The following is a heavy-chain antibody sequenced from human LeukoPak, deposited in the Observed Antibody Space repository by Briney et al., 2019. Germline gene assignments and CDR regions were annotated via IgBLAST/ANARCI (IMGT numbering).Heavy chain of an antibody. Sequence: SSETLSLTCAVYGGSFSGYYWSWIRQPPGKGLEWIGEINHSGSTNYNPSLKSRVTISVDTSKNQFSLKLSSVTAADTAVYYSARTDYVWGSSLDYWGQGTLVTVSS. D-gene: IGHD3-16*01. V-gene: IGHV4-34*01. CDR1: GGSFSGYY. CDR2: INHSGST. J-gene: IGHJ4*02. CDR3: ARTDYVWGSSLDY.